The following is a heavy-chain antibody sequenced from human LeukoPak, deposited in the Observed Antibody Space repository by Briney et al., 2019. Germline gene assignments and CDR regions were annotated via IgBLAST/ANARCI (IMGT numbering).Heavy chain of an antibody. CDR3: ARGALLERFFDY. CDR2: ISYDGSNK. V-gene: IGHV3-30*10. D-gene: IGHD1-1*01. J-gene: IGHJ4*02. Sequence: GRSLRLSCAAPGFTFSSYAMHWVRQAPGKGIEKVAFISYDGSNKYYTDTVKGRFTVSRDNSKNTLYLQMNSLRAEDTAVYYCARGALLERFFDYWGQGTLVTVSS. CDR1: GFTFSSYA.